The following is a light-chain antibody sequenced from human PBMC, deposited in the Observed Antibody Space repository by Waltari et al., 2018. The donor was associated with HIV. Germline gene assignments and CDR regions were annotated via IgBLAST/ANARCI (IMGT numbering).Light chain of an antibody. CDR1: PSVGSSY. CDR2: GAS. V-gene: IGKV3-20*01. J-gene: IGKJ4*01. Sequence: EIVLTQSPGTLSFSPGERATLSRRASPSVGSSYSAWYQQKPGQAPRLLIYGASTRATGIPDRFSGSGSGTDFTLTISRLEPEDFAVYYCQQYGSARRLTFGGGTKVEIK. CDR3: QQYGSARRLT.